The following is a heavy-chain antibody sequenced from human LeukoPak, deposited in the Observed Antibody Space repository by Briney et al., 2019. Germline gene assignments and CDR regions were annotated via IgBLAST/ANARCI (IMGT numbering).Heavy chain of an antibody. CDR3: ASDGSTTIFDY. D-gene: IGHD2-2*01. CDR2: IYYSGST. V-gene: IGHV4-39*07. Sequence: KPSETLSLTCTVSGGSISSSSYYWGWIRQPPGKGLEWIGRIYYSGSTYYNPSLKSRVTISEDTSKNQFSLKLSSVTAADTAVYYCASDGSTTIFDYWGQGTLVTVSS. CDR1: GGSISSSSYY. J-gene: IGHJ4*02.